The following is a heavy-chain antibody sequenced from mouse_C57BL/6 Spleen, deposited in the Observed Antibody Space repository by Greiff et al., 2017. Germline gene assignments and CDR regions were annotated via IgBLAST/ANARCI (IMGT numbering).Heavy chain of an antibody. CDR3: TLYYDYGFAY. V-gene: IGHV6-3*01. D-gene: IGHD2-4*01. CDR1: GFTFSNYW. CDR2: IRLKSDNYAT. J-gene: IGHJ3*01. Sequence: EVKLEESGGGLVPPGGSMKLSCVASGFTFSNYWMNCVRQSPEKGLAWVAQIRLKSDNYATHYAESVKGRFTISSDESKSSVYLQMNNLRAEDTGIYYCTLYYDYGFAYWYQGTLVTV.